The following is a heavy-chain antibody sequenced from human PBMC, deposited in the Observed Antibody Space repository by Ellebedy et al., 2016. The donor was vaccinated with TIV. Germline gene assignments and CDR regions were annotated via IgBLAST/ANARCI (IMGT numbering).Heavy chain of an antibody. CDR3: ARALNQVDTVSTAPLDC. CDR1: GFPFDSYV. Sequence: GESLKISCAASGFPFDSYVMNWVRQAPGKGLEWVALISYDGSNKYFADSVQGRFTISRDNSHNTLYLLMNSLRGDDTAIYYCARALNQVDTVSTAPLDCWGQGTLVTVSS. J-gene: IGHJ4*02. V-gene: IGHV3-30*04. CDR2: ISYDGSNK. D-gene: IGHD5/OR15-5a*01.